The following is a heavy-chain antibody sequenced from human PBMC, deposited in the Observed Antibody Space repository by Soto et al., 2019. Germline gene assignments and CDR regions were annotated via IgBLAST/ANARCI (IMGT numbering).Heavy chain of an antibody. D-gene: IGHD3-16*01. J-gene: IGHJ4*02. V-gene: IGHV1-18*01. CDR2: ISAYNGNT. CDR1: GYTPTNYD. Sequence: QVPLVQSGPEVKKPGASVKVSCKTSGYTPTNYDIGWVRQAPGQGLEYMGWISAYNGNTNYARKLQDTVTLTTDTPTRTAYMELTSLQSYDTALYYCARGLSRRGPSSAFDHSRQGTLVTVSS. CDR3: ARGLSRRGPSSAFDH.